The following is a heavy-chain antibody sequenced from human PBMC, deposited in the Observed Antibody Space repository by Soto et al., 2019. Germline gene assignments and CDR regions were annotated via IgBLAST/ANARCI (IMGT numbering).Heavy chain of an antibody. CDR2: ISPFNYNT. CDR3: ARDQSFDRSYYYGIDF. CDR1: GYPFTHYG. D-gene: IGHD3-22*01. J-gene: IGHJ6*01. Sequence: QVQLVQSGAEVKKPGASVKVSCKSSGYPFTHYGITWIRQAPGQGLEWMGWISPFNYNTNYAQTLQGRVTLTTDTSTSTVYMELRSLRSDDTAVYYCARDQSFDRSYYYGIDFW. V-gene: IGHV1-18*01.